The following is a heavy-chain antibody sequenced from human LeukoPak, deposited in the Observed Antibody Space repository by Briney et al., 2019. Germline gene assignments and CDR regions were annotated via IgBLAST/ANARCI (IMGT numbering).Heavy chain of an antibody. CDR1: GYSFTSYW. Sequence: NRGESLQISCKGSGYSFTSYWIGWVRQLPGKGLEWMGIIYPGDSGTRYSPSFQGQVTISADKSISTAYLQWSSLKASDTAMYYCARHSYGDYDFDYWGQGTLVTVSS. D-gene: IGHD4-17*01. V-gene: IGHV5-51*01. J-gene: IGHJ4*02. CDR3: ARHSYGDYDFDY. CDR2: IYPGDSGT.